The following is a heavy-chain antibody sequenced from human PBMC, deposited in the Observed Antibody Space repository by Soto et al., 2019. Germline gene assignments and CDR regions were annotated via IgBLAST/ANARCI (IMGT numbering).Heavy chain of an antibody. V-gene: IGHV1-18*01. CDR2: ITPYNGKT. CDR1: GYTFITYG. Sequence: ASVNVSFKASGYTFITYGVTWVRQAPGQGLEWMGWITPYNGKTHYAQKFQDRVTMTTDTAATTAYMELRSLTSDDSAMYFCARDTSHYFDHWGQGILVTVSS. D-gene: IGHD2-2*01. CDR3: ARDTSHYFDH. J-gene: IGHJ4*02.